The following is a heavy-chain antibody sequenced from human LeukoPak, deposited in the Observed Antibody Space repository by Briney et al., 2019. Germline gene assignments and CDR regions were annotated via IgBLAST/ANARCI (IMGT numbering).Heavy chain of an antibody. J-gene: IGHJ4*02. CDR3: ARSTWLLDK. Sequence: SETLSLTCTVSGGFGGSISNGDYYWSWIRQHPGKGLEWIGYIAYGGTTLYNPSLKSRVTISVDTSKNLLSLNLTSVTAADTAVYYCARSTWLLDKWGQGTLVTVSS. D-gene: IGHD3-22*01. V-gene: IGHV4-31*03. CDR2: IAYGGTT. CDR1: GGFGGSISNGDYY.